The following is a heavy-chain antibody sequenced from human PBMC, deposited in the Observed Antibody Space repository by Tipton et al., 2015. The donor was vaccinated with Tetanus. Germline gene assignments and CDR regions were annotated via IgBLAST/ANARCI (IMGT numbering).Heavy chain of an antibody. CDR1: GYTFTSYG. Sequence: QLVQSGAEVKKPGASVKVSCKASGYTFTSYGISWVRQAPGQGLEWMGWISAYHGNTNYAQKLQGRVTMATDTHTSTAYMRLTSLRSDGTAVFYCGRGGGNYYGSSGRTGTNWFGPWGQGTLVPVSS. J-gene: IGHJ5*02. CDR3: GRGGGNYYGSSGRTGTNWFGP. V-gene: IGHV1-18*01. D-gene: IGHD3-22*01. CDR2: ISAYHGNT.